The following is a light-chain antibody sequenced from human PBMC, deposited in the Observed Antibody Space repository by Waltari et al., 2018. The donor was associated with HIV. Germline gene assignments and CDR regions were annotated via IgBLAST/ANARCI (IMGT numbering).Light chain of an antibody. CDR3: NSYAGSNNWV. Sequence: QSALTQPPSASGSPGQSVTISCTATSSAVGGPKYVPWYQQHPAKAPKLMIYEVNKRPSGVPDRFSGSKSANTASLTVSGLQADDEADYYCNSYAGSNNWVFGGGTKLTVL. J-gene: IGLJ3*02. V-gene: IGLV2-8*01. CDR2: EVN. CDR1: SSAVGGPKY.